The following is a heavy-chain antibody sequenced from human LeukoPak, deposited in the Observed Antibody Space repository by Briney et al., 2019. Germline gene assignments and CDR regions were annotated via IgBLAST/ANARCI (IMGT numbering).Heavy chain of an antibody. J-gene: IGHJ5*02. CDR3: AMSSGYSYFNWSDP. D-gene: IGHD3-22*01. Sequence: ASVKVPCKASGYTFTSYGISWVRQAPGQGLEWMGWISAYNGDTNYAQKLQGRVTMTTDTSTSTAYMELRSLRSDDTAVYYCAMSSGYSYFNWSDPWGQGTMVTVSS. CDR2: ISAYNGDT. V-gene: IGHV1-18*01. CDR1: GYTFTSYG.